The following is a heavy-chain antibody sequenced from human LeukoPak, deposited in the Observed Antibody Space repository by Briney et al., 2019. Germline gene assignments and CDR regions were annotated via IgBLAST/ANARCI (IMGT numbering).Heavy chain of an antibody. CDR1: GYSISSFGCY. V-gene: IGHV4-31*03. CDR2: ISYSGTT. CDR3: ARGKNDYSNRYYFDY. Sequence: SETLSLTCTASGYSISSFGCYWSWIRQHPGKGLEWVGYISYSGTTYYNPSLRSRVTISVDTSKNQFSLGLSSVTAADTAVYYCARGKNDYSNRYYFDYWGQGTLVTVSS. J-gene: IGHJ4*02. D-gene: IGHD4-11*01.